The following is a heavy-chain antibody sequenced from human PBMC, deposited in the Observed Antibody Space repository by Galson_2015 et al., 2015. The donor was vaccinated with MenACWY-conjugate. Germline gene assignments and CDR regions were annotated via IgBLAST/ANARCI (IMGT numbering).Heavy chain of an antibody. V-gene: IGHV5-10-1*01. CDR3: ASTLSPSGGYDYFDY. D-gene: IGHD3-22*01. J-gene: IGHJ4*02. CDR2: IDPSDSYT. CDR1: GYSFTSYW. Sequence: QSGAEVKKPGESLRISCKGSGYSFTSYWISWVRQMPGKGLEWMGRIDPSDSYTNYSPSFQGHVTISADKSISTAYQQWSSLKASDTAMYYCASTLSPSGGYDYFDYWGQGTLVTVSS.